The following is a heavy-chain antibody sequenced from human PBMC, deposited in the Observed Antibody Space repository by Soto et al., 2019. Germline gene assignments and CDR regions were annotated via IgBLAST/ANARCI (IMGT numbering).Heavy chain of an antibody. Sequence: SQTLSLTCAISGDSVSTNSATWNWIRQSPSGGLEWLGRTYYRSKWYNDYAVSVRSRITINPDTSKNQVSLQLNSVTPEDTAVYYCAKERRVAGPSDFDYWGQGTLVTVSS. CDR3: AKERRVAGPSDFDY. CDR2: TYYRSKWYN. J-gene: IGHJ4*02. CDR1: GDSVSTNSAT. V-gene: IGHV6-1*01. D-gene: IGHD6-19*01.